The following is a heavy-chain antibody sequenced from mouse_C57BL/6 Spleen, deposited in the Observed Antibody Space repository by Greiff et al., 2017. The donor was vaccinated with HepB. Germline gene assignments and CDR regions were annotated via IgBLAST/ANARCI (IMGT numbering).Heavy chain of an antibody. CDR3: ARRYYYGSSPYYFDY. J-gene: IGHJ2*01. D-gene: IGHD1-1*01. V-gene: IGHV1-82*01. Sequence: VKLMESGPELVKPGASVKISCKASGYAFSSSWMNWVKQRPGKGLEWIGRIYPGDGDTNYNGKFKGKATLTADKSSSTAYMQLSSLTSEDSAVYFCARRYYYGSSPYYFDYWGQGTTLTVSS. CDR2: IYPGDGDT. CDR1: GYAFSSSW.